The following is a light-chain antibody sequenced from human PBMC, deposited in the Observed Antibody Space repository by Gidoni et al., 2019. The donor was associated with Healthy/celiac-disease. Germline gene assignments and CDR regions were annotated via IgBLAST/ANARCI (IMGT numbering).Light chain of an antibody. CDR1: QRVSSSY. V-gene: IGKV3-20*01. J-gene: IGKJ3*01. CDR3: QQYGSSPFT. Sequence: EIVLTQSPVTLSLSPGERATLSFRASQRVSSSYLAWYQQKPGQAPRLLIYGASSRATGIPDRFSGSVSGTDFTLTISRLEPEDFAVYYCQQYGSSPFTFGPGTKVDIK. CDR2: GAS.